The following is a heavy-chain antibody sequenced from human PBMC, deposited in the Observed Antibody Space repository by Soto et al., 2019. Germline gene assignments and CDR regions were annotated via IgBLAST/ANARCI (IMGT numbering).Heavy chain of an antibody. Sequence: GGSLRLSCAASGFTFSSYAMHWVRQAPGKGLEWVAVISYDGSSKYYADSVKGRFTISRDNSKNTLYLQMNSLRAEGTAVYYCAKDRGGQHFGLDVWGQGTTVTVSS. D-gene: IGHD3-3*02. J-gene: IGHJ6*02. CDR3: AKDRGGQHFGLDV. CDR2: ISYDGSSK. CDR1: GFTFSSYA. V-gene: IGHV3-30*04.